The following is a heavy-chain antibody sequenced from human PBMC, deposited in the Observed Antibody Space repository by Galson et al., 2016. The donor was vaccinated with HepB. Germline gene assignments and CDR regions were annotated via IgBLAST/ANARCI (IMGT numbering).Heavy chain of an antibody. Sequence: SLRLSCAASGFTFSRYGFHWVRQAPGKGLEWVAVITNDGVIKYCTDSVKGRFTISSNNYRNTLDLQMNSLRAEDTALYYCANDDDRSGNNLDYWGQGTLVTVSS. CDR3: ANDDDRSGNNLDY. CDR1: GFTFSRYG. J-gene: IGHJ4*02. D-gene: IGHD3-22*01. CDR2: ITNDGVIK. V-gene: IGHV3-33*05.